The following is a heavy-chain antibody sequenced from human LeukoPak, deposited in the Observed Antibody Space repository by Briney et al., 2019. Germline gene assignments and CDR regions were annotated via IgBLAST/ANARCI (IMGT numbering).Heavy chain of an antibody. CDR1: GFTFSAYT. J-gene: IGHJ3*02. Sequence: GVSLRLSCSVSGFTFSAYTMHWVRQAPGRDLKYVSSISTNGGKTYYVDSVKGRFTISRDNSKNTLFLQMSSLRLEDTAVYYCVKARNSDYRFGFDIWGQGTMVTVSS. V-gene: IGHV3-64D*09. CDR3: VKARNSDYRFGFDI. CDR2: ISTNGGKT. D-gene: IGHD4-11*01.